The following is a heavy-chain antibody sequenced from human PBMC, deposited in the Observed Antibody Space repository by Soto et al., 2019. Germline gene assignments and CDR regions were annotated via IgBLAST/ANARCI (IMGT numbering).Heavy chain of an antibody. CDR3: AVATSASDY. Sequence: SETLSLTCAVSGGSISSGGYSWSWIRQPPGKGLEWIGYIYHSGSTYYNPSLKSRVTISVDRSKNQFSLKLSSVTAADTAVYYCAVATSASDYWGQGTQVTVSS. V-gene: IGHV4-30-2*01. CDR2: IYHSGST. CDR1: GGSISSGGYS. J-gene: IGHJ4*02. D-gene: IGHD5-12*01.